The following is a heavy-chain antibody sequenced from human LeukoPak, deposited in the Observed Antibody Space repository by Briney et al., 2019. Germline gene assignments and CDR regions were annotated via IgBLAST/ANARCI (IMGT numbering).Heavy chain of an antibody. CDR2: IIPIFGTA. D-gene: IGHD6-13*01. CDR3: ARARSRHSSSSPGWFDP. J-gene: IGHJ5*02. Sequence: GASVKVSCKAPGGTFSSYAISWVRQAPGQGLEWMGGIIPIFGTANYAQKFQGRVTITADESTSTAYMELSSLRSEDTAVYYCARARSRHSSSSPGWFDPWGQGTLVTVSS. CDR1: GGTFSSYA. V-gene: IGHV1-69*13.